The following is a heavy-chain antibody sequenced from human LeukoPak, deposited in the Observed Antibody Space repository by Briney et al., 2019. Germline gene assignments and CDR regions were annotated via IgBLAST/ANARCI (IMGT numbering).Heavy chain of an antibody. CDR2: ISGSGGTT. CDR3: AKTLLTDFWGITSSYKSD. Sequence: PGGSLRLSCAASGFTFSSYAMSWVRQAPGKGLDWVSVISGSGGTTSYAESVKGRFTISRDNSKNTLYLQMNSLRAEDTAVYYCAKTLLTDFWGITSSYKSDWGQGTLVTVSS. V-gene: IGHV3-23*01. J-gene: IGHJ4*02. CDR1: GFTFSSYA. D-gene: IGHD3-16*01.